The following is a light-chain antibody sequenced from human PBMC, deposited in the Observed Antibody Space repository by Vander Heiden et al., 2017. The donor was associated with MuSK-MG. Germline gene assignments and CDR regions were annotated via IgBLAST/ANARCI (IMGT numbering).Light chain of an antibody. J-gene: IGKJ5*01. CDR3: QQYGT. Sequence: DIQMTQSPSSLTASVGDRVTITCQASQDISNYLNWYQQKPGKAPKLLIYDASNLETGVPSRFSGSGSATDFTFTISSLQPEDIATYYCQQYGTFGQGTRLEIK. CDR1: QDISNY. V-gene: IGKV1-33*01. CDR2: DAS.